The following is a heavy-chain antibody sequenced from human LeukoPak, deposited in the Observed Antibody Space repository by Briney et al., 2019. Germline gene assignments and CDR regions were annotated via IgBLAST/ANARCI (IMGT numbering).Heavy chain of an antibody. Sequence: GGSLRLSCAASAFTFSNYWMSWVRQAPGKGLEWVANIKEDGSEKDYVDSVRGRFTISRDNAKNSLYLQMNSLRAGDTAVYYCVRGNDYGGPHYWGQGTLVTVSS. D-gene: IGHD4-23*01. V-gene: IGHV3-7*03. CDR2: IKEDGSEK. CDR3: VRGNDYGGPHY. J-gene: IGHJ4*02. CDR1: AFTFSNYW.